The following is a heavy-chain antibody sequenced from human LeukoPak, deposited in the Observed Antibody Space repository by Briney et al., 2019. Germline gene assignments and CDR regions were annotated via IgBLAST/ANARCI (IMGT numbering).Heavy chain of an antibody. D-gene: IGHD6-13*01. J-gene: IGHJ4*02. CDR3: ARGGIYSQGFDY. CDR1: GFTFSSYS. Sequence: GGSLRLSCAASGFTFSSYSMNWVRQAPGKGLEGVSSISTTSDCIHYADSLKGRLAISRDNGKNSLYLQMNSLRAEDTAVYYCARGGIYSQGFDYWGQGSLVTVSS. V-gene: IGHV3-21*01. CDR2: ISTTSDCI.